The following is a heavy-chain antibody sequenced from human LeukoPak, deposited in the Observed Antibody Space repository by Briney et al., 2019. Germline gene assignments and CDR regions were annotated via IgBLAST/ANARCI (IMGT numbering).Heavy chain of an antibody. CDR3: ARDLRDSSSWYPSY. CDR1: GFTFSSYG. V-gene: IGHV3-33*01. J-gene: IGHJ4*02. Sequence: GGSLRLSCGASGFTFSSYGMHWVRQAPGKGLEWVAVIWYDGSNKYYADSVKGRFTISRDNSKNTLYLQMNSLRAEDTAVYYCARDLRDSSSWYPSYWGQGTLVTVSS. CDR2: IWYDGSNK. D-gene: IGHD6-13*01.